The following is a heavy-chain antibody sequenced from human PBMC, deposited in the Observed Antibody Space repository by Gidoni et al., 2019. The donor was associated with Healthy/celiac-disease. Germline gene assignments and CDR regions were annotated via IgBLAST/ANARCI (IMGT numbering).Heavy chain of an antibody. CDR1: GGTFSSSA. CDR3: ARAPWSDYWFDP. J-gene: IGHJ5*02. CDR2: IIPIFGTA. V-gene: IGHV1-69*01. Sequence: QVQLVQSGAEVKKPGSSVKVSCTASGGTFSSSAIRWVRQAPGQGLEWMGGIIPIFGTANYAQKFQGRVTITADESTSTAYMELSSLRSEDTAVYYCARAPWSDYWFDPWGQGTLVTVSS.